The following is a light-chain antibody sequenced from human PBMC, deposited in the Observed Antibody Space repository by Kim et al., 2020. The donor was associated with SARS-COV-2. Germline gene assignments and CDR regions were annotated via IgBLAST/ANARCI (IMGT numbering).Light chain of an antibody. CDR1: QSVSSN. J-gene: IGKJ1*01. CDR3: QQYNNWPWT. CDR2: GAS. Sequence: EIVMTQSPAALSVSPGERVTLSCRASQSVSSNLAWYQQLPGQAPRLLVHGASNRAAGVTARFSGSGSGTEFTLTISSLHSGDAAVYHCQQYNNWPWTFGQGTKLEI. V-gene: IGKV3-15*01.